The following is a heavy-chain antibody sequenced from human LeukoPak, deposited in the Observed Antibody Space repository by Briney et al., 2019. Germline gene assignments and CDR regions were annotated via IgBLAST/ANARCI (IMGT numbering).Heavy chain of an antibody. CDR2: INHSGST. Sequence: SETLSLTCAVYGGSLSGYYWSWIRQPPGKGLEWIGEINHSGSTNYNPSLKSRVTISVDTSKNQFSLKLSSVTAADTAVYYCARGDIVVVPAAMGNWFDPWGQGTLVTVSS. D-gene: IGHD2-2*01. CDR1: GGSLSGYY. J-gene: IGHJ5*02. CDR3: ARGDIVVVPAAMGNWFDP. V-gene: IGHV4-34*01.